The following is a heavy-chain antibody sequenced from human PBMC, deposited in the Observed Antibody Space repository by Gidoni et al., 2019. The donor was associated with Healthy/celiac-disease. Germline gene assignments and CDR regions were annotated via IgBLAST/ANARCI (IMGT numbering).Heavy chain of an antibody. Sequence: QLQLQQWGAGLLKPSETLSLTCAVYGGSFSGYYWSWIRQPPGKGLEWIGEINHSGSTNYNPSLKSRVTISVDTSKNQFSLKLSSVTAADTAVYYCARGVVRGETLNGGQGTLVTVSS. CDR3: ARGVVRGETLN. V-gene: IGHV4-34*01. D-gene: IGHD3-10*01. CDR2: INHSGST. CDR1: GGSFSGYY. J-gene: IGHJ4*02.